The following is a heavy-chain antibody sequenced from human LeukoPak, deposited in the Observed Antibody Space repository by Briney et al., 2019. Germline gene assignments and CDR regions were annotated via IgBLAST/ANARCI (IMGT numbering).Heavy chain of an antibody. J-gene: IGHJ3*02. D-gene: IGHD5-18*01. CDR1: GFTFNSYW. V-gene: IGHV3-74*01. CDR2: ISSDGSTT. Sequence: GGSLRLSCAASGFTFNSYWMHWVRQTPGEGLVWGSRISSDGSTTSYADSVKGRFTISRDNAKNTLYLQMNSLRAEDTAVYCCAGSLPPLGAYTSSRAFDIWGQGTMVTVSS. CDR3: AGSLPPLGAYTSSRAFDI.